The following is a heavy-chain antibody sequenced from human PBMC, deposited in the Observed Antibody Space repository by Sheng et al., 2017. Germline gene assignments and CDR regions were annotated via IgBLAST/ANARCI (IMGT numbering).Heavy chain of an antibody. Sequence: EVQLVESGGGLVQPGGSLKLSCAASGFTFSGSSMHWVRQASGKGLEWVGRIRSKADSYATAYAASVKGRFTISRDDSKNTAYLQMNSLKTEDTAVYYCTRLSYSNYPAGGYWGQGTLVTVSS. CDR1: GFTFSGSS. CDR2: IRSKADSYAT. CDR3: TRLSYSNYPAGGY. J-gene: IGHJ4*02. D-gene: IGHD4-4*01. V-gene: IGHV3-73*02.